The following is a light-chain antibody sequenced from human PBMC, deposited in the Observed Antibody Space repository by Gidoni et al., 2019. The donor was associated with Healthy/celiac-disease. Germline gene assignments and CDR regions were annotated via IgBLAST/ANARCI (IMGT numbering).Light chain of an antibody. V-gene: IGKV1-39*01. CDR2: AAS. CDR3: QQSYSTPQT. J-gene: IGKJ1*01. CDR1: QSISSY. Sequence: DIQMTQSPSSLSASVGDRVTITCRASQSISSYLNWYQQKPGNAPKLLIYAASSLQRGVPSRFSGSGSGTDFTLTISSLQAEDFAAYYCQQSYSTPQTFGQGTKVEIK.